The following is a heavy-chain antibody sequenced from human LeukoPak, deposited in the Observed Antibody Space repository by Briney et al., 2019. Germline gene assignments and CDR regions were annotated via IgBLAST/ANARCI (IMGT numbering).Heavy chain of an antibody. CDR1: GFTFGAYF. CDR2: ISSNEYDK. Sequence: GGSLRLSCSASGFTFGAYFMHWVRQAPGKGLQYVSSISSNEYDKYYADSVKGGFTISRDNSKNTLFLQMNNLRAEDTAVYYCVKDLNGTRSFDYWGQGTLVTVSS. D-gene: IGHD2-8*01. V-gene: IGHV3-64D*06. CDR3: VKDLNGTRSFDY. J-gene: IGHJ4*02.